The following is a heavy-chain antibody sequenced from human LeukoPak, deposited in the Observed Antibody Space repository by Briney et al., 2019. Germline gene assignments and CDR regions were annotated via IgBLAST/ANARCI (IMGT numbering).Heavy chain of an antibody. J-gene: IGHJ4*02. CDR3: ARVDTIPWGPTAFDY. Sequence: SETLSLTCTVSGGSISSSSYYWGWIRQPPGKGLEWIGSIYYSGSTYYNPSLKSRVTISVDTSKNQFSLKLSSVTAADTAVYYCARVDTIPWGPTAFDYWGQGTLVTVSS. CDR2: IYYSGST. CDR1: GGSISSSSYY. D-gene: IGHD3-9*01. V-gene: IGHV4-39*01.